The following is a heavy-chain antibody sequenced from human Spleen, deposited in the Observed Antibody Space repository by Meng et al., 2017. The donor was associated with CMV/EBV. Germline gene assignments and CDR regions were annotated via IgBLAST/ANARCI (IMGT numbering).Heavy chain of an antibody. J-gene: IGHJ4*02. CDR3: ATTWGAFDY. Sequence: SRRLSCAASGFIVSTKYMNWVRQAPGKGLEWVSSIHTGGSTYYPDSVKGRFTISRDNSKNTLYLQMNNLRAEDAAVYYCATTWGAFDYWGQGTLVTVSS. V-gene: IGHV3-53*01. D-gene: IGHD3-16*01. CDR1: GFIVSTKY. CDR2: IHTGGST.